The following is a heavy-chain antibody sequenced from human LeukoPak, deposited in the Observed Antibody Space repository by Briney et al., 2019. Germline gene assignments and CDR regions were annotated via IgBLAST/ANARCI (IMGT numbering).Heavy chain of an antibody. D-gene: IGHD6-19*01. Sequence: SLKLSCKASGGTFSSYAISWVRQAPGQGLEWIAGIITVFGTANYAQKFQGRVTITTDESTSTAYMELSSLRSEDTAVYYCATSYSSGWYFFGYWGQGSLVTVSS. CDR3: ATSYSSGWYFFGY. CDR1: GGTFSSYA. CDR2: IITVFGTA. V-gene: IGHV1-69*05. J-gene: IGHJ4*02.